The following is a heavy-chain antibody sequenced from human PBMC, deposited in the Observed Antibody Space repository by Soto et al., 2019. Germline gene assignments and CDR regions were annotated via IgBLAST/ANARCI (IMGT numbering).Heavy chain of an antibody. CDR1: GGTFSSYA. D-gene: IGHD2-21*02. CDR3: GRGRGAFCGGDCYSWGADAFDI. V-gene: IGHV1-69*01. J-gene: IGHJ3*02. CDR2: IIPIFGTA. Sequence: QVQLVQSGAEVKKPGSSVKVSCKASGGTFSSYAISWVRQAPGQGLEWMGGIIPIFGTANYAQKFQGRVTITADESTRTAYMELSSLRSEDTGVYYCGRGRGAFCGGDCYSWGADAFDIWGQGTMVTVSS.